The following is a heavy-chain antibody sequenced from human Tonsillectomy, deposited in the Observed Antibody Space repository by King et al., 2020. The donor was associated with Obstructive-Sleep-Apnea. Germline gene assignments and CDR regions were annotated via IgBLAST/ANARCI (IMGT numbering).Heavy chain of an antibody. J-gene: IGHJ4*02. D-gene: IGHD1-1*01. CDR1: GYSITSGYY. CDR3: ARVFSELDPFDY. CDR2: IYHSGST. Sequence: VQLQESGPGLVKPSETLSLTCTVSGYSITSGYYWGWIRQPPGKRLEWIGNIYHSGSTYYNPSLKSRVIISVDTSNNQFSLKLSSLTAADTAVYYCARVFSELDPFDYWGQGTLVTVSS. V-gene: IGHV4-38-2*02.